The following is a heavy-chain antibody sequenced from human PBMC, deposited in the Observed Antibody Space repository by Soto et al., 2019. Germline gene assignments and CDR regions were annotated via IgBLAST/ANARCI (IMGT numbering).Heavy chain of an antibody. CDR3: PRVKYSPPYYYYSRLDG. D-gene: IGHD5-18*01. CDR2: ISAYNGNT. V-gene: IGHV1-18*01. CDR1: GYTFTSYG. J-gene: IGHJ6*02. Sequence: ASVNVSCKASGYTFTSYGISWVRQAPGQGLEWMGWISAYNGNTNYAQQLQGRVTMTTDTSTSPDYMTLRSLRSDDTPVNYCPRVKYSPPYYYYSRLDGWGQGTKVTGS.